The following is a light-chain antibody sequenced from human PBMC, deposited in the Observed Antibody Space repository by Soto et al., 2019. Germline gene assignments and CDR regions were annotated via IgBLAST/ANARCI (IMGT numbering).Light chain of an antibody. CDR2: AAS. CDR3: HQSHSTPPYP. CDR1: QSISSY. V-gene: IGKV1-39*01. J-gene: IGKJ2*01. Sequence: DIQMTQSPSSLSASVGDRVTITCRASQSISSYLNWYQQKPGKAPKLLIYAASSLQSGVPSRFSGSGSGTDFTLTISSLQPEDFATYYCHQSHSTPPYPFGQGTKVDIK.